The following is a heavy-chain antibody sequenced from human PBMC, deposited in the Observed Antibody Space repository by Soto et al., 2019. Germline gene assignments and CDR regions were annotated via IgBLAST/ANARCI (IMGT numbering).Heavy chain of an antibody. CDR2: ISSSSSTI. CDR1: GCTFSSYI. J-gene: IGHJ6*03. V-gene: IGHV3-48*01. Sequence: GGSLRLSCAASGCTFSSYIMNWVRQAPGKGLEWVSYISSSSSTIYYADSVKGRFTISRDNAKNSLYLQMNSLRAEDTAVYYWAREGVVPAAMLGYYYYYMDVWGKGTTVTVSS. D-gene: IGHD2-2*01. CDR3: AREGVVPAAMLGYYYYYMDV.